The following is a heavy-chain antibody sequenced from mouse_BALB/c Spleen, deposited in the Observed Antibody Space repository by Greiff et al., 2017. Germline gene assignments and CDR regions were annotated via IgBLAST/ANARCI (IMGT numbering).Heavy chain of an antibody. CDR1: GFTFSDYY. Sequence: EVQRVESGGGLVKPGGSLKLSCAASGFTFSDYYMYWVRQTPEKRLEWVATISDCGSYTHYPDSVKGRFTISRDNAQNNLYLQMSSLKSEDTAMCYCARALLRYQGGFAYWGQGTLVTGSA. J-gene: IGHJ3*01. V-gene: IGHV5-4*02. CDR3: ARALLRYQGGFAY. D-gene: IGHD1-1*01. CDR2: ISDCGSYT.